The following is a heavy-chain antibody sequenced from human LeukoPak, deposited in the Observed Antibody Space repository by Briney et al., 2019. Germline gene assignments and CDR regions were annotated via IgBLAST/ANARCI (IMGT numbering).Heavy chain of an antibody. V-gene: IGHV3-21*01. CDR2: ISSSSSYI. J-gene: IGHJ6*03. CDR3: ARRNGPGSYYMDV. D-gene: IGHD2-8*01. Sequence: TGGSLRLSCAASGFTFSSYSMNWVRQAPGKGLEWVSSISSSSSYIYYADSVKGRFTISRDNAKNSLYLQMNSLRAEDTAVYYCARRNGPGSYYMDVWGKGTTVTISS. CDR1: GFTFSSYS.